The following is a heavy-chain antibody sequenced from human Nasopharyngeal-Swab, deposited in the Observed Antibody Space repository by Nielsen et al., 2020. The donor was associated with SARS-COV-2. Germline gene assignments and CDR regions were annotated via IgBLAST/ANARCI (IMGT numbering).Heavy chain of an antibody. D-gene: IGHD6-19*01. V-gene: IGHV3-74*03. Sequence: WIRQPPGKGLVGVSRIDIAGTVTSYADSLKGRFTISRDNAKNTLYLQMNRLRVEDTAIYYCARGSSDWNGIDYWGQGTLVTVSS. J-gene: IGHJ4*02. CDR2: IDIAGTVT. CDR3: ARGSSDWNGIDY.